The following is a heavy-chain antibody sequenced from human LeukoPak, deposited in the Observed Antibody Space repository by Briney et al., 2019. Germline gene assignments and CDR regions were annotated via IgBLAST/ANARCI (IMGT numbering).Heavy chain of an antibody. D-gene: IGHD6-13*01. J-gene: IGHJ5*02. CDR2: IYSGGST. CDR3: ARVAGQQLLNWFDP. Sequence: GGSLRLSCAASGFTVSSNYMTWVRQAPGKGLEWVSGIYSGGSTYYADSVKGRFTISRDNSKNTLYLQMSSLRVEDTAVYYCARVAGQQLLNWFDPWGQGTLVTVSS. V-gene: IGHV3-66*01. CDR1: GFTVSSNY.